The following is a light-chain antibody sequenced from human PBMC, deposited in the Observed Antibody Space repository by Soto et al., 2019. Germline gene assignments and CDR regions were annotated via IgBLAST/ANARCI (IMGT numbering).Light chain of an antibody. J-gene: IGKJ5*01. CDR1: QGISNY. CDR3: QKYNSALGT. V-gene: IGKV1-27*01. CDR2: AAS. Sequence: DIQMTQSPSSLSASVGDGVTITCRASQGISNYLAWYQQKPGKVPKLLIYAASTLQSGVPSRFSGSGSGTDFTLTISSLQPEDVATYYCQKYNSALGTFGQGTQLEIK.